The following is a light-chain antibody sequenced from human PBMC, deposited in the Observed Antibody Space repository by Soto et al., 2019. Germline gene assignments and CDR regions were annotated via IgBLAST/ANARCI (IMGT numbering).Light chain of an antibody. CDR3: HKGGA. CDR2: DAS. CDR1: QSISNY. Sequence: EIVLTQSPATLSVSPGERATLSCRASQSISNYLAWYQQKPGQAPRLLIYDASNRATGVPARFSGSGSATDFTLTISSLEPEDFVVYSCHKGGAFGQGTKVEI. J-gene: IGKJ2*01. V-gene: IGKV3-11*01.